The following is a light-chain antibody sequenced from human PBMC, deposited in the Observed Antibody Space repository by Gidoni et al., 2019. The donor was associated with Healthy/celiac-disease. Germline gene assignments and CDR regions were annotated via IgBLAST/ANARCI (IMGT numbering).Light chain of an antibody. CDR2: AAS. Sequence: IQITQSPSSLSASVGDRVTITCRVSQSISSYLNWYQQKPGKAPKLLIYAASSLQSGVPSRFSGSGSGTDFTLTISSLQPEDFATYYCQQSYSTPRTFGHGTKVDIK. J-gene: IGKJ1*01. CDR1: QSISSY. CDR3: QQSYSTPRT. V-gene: IGKV1-39*01.